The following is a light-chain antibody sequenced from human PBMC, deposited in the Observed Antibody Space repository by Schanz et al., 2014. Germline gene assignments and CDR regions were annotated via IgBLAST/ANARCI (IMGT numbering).Light chain of an antibody. CDR2: DVR. V-gene: IGLV2-18*02. CDR1: SSDVGSYNR. CDR3: SSYTSSSTLI. Sequence: QSALTQPPSVSGSPGQSVTISCTGTSSDVGSYNRVSWFQQPPGTAPKLILFDVRHRPSQGSDRFSGSKSGNTASLTISGLQTEDEADYYSSSYTSSSTLIFGGGTKLTVL. J-gene: IGLJ2*01.